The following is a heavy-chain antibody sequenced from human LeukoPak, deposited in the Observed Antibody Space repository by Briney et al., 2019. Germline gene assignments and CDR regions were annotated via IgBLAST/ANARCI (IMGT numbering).Heavy chain of an antibody. Sequence: GGSLRLSCSVSGLPSRTYVLQWVGFARGKGLEYVSAISTNGDNTYYTAPVKGRFTISRDNSKKTLYLQMSSLRADDTAVYYCVRGTAYGGQGTLVTVSS. J-gene: IGHJ4*02. CDR3: VRGTAY. V-gene: IGHV3-64D*06. CDR1: GLPSRTYV. CDR2: ISTNGDNT.